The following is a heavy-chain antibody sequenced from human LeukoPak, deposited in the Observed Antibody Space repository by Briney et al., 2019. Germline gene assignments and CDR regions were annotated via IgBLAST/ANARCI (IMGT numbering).Heavy chain of an antibody. D-gene: IGHD5-18*01. Sequence: PGGSLRLSCAASGFSFSNTWMTWVRQAPGKGLEWVGRSRSIIDGGAIDYAAPVKGRFTISRDDSKDTLYLQMNSLRAEDTAVYYCARDANVDTAMVLYYYYYYMDVWGKGTTVTVSS. CDR2: SRSIIDGGAI. CDR1: GFSFSNTW. V-gene: IGHV3-15*01. J-gene: IGHJ6*03. CDR3: ARDANVDTAMVLYYYYYYMDV.